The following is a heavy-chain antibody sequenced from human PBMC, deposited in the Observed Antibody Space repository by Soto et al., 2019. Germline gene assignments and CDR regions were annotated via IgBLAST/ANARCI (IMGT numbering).Heavy chain of an antibody. J-gene: IGHJ5*02. CDR2: ISLYSDGT. D-gene: IGHD2-2*01. CDR1: GYTFSNYG. CDR3: ARVVPGAEAWFGP. V-gene: IGHV1-18*01. Sequence: QVQLVQSGGEVKRPGASVKVSCKTSGYTFSNYGITWVRQAPGQPLEWLGWISLYSDGTNYAQKFQGRVSMTTDTSTTTGYIELRSLRSDDTAVYYCARVVPGAEAWFGPWGQGTLVTVSS.